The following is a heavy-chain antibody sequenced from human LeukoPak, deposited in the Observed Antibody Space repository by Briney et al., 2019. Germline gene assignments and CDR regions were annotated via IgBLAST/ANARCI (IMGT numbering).Heavy chain of an antibody. D-gene: IGHD6-13*01. CDR1: GGSFSGYY. Sequence: PSETLSLTCAVYGGSFSGYYWSWIRQPPGKGLEWIGEINHSGGTNYNPSLKSRVTISVDTSKNQFSLKLSSVTAADTAVYYCARGRGSSWYGWFDPWGQGTLVTVSS. CDR2: INHSGGT. CDR3: ARGRGSSWYGWFDP. J-gene: IGHJ5*02. V-gene: IGHV4-34*01.